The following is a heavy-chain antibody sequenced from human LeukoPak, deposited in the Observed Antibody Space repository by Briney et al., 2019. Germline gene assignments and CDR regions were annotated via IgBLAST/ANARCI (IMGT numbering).Heavy chain of an antibody. Sequence: GGSLRLSCAVSGFTFSRYGMHWVRQAPGKGLEWVAVIWYDGSNKYYADSVKGRFTISRDNSKNTLYLKMNSLRAEDTAVYYCAKDYYGPSGGIDYWGQGTLVTVSS. J-gene: IGHJ4*02. CDR3: AKDYYGPSGGIDY. CDR2: IWYDGSNK. D-gene: IGHD3-10*01. CDR1: GFTFSRYG. V-gene: IGHV3-33*06.